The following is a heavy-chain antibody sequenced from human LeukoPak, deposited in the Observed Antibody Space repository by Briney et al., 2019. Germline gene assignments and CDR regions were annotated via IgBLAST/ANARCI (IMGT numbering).Heavy chain of an antibody. J-gene: IGHJ5*02. Sequence: GASVKVSCKASGGTFSSYAISWVRQAPGQGLEWMGRIIPILGIANYAQKFQGRVTITADKSTSTAYMELSSLRSEDTAVYYCARESEDIVVVVAAYNWFDPWGQGTLVTVPS. CDR3: ARESEDIVVVVAAYNWFDP. CDR2: IIPILGIA. V-gene: IGHV1-69*04. D-gene: IGHD2-15*01. CDR1: GGTFSSYA.